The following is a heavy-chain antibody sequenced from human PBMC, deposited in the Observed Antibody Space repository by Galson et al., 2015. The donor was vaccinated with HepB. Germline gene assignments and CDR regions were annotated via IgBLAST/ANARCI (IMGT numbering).Heavy chain of an antibody. D-gene: IGHD3-9*01. J-gene: IGHJ4*02. CDR2: ISHTSDYV. CDR3: VRDPPYDILTGYSHFDY. Sequence: SLRLSCAASGFTFKTHSMNWVRQAPGEGLEWVSSISHTSDYVFYAESVKGRFTVSRDNAESSLYLQMSSLRAEDTAVYYCVRDPPYDILTGYSHFDYWGQGTLVTVSS. V-gene: IGHV3-21*01. CDR1: GFTFKTHS.